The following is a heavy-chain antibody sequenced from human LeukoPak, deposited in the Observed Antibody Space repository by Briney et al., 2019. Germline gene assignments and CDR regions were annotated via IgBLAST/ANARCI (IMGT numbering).Heavy chain of an antibody. Sequence: ASVKVSCKVSGYTLTELSMHWVRQAPGKGLEWMGGFDPEDGETIYAQKFQGRVTMTEDTSTDTAYMELSSLRSEDTAVYYCATDPGVRFLEWLPAGGVTWGQGTLVAVSS. CDR3: ATDPGVRFLEWLPAGGVT. D-gene: IGHD3-3*01. CDR2: FDPEDGET. CDR1: GYTLTELS. V-gene: IGHV1-24*01. J-gene: IGHJ5*02.